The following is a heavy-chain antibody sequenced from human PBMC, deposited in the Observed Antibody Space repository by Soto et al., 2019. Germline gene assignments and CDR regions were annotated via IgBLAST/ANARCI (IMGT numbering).Heavy chain of an antibody. CDR2: INPGDSDT. V-gene: IGHV5-51*01. J-gene: IGHJ3*02. CDR3: ARRGGTWAFDI. D-gene: IGHD1-26*01. CDR1: GDTLTGYW. Sequence: GVSRTISCNGSGDTLTGYWIGWVRQMPGKGLEWMGIINPGDSDTRYSPSFQGQVTISVDKSISTAYLQWSSLKASDTAMYYCARRGGTWAFDIWGQGTMVTVSS.